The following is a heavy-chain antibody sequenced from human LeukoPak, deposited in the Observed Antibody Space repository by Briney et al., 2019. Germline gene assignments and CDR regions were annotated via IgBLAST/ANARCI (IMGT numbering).Heavy chain of an antibody. J-gene: IGHJ6*02. Sequence: PEGPLRFSCEASGFTSSAYTMTWVQKAREGRLGWGSSVGSDGKTHYPQSVKGRFAISRDNSKCMLCLQLNSLRAEDTALYYFARDLHYYLAMDVWGQGTTVTVSS. D-gene: IGHD2/OR15-2a*01. CDR3: ARDLHYYLAMDV. V-gene: IGHV3-23*01. CDR2: VGSDGKT. CDR1: GFTSSAYT.